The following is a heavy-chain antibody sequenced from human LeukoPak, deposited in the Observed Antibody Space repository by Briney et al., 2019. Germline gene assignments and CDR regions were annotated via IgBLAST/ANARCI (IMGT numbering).Heavy chain of an antibody. D-gene: IGHD3-10*01. Sequence: GGSLRLSCAASGFTFDDYAMHWVRQALGEGLGWVSGISWNSGSIGYADSVKGRFTISRDNAKNSLYLQMNSLRAEDTAVYYCARDYYGSGSYYLDYWGQGTLVTISS. J-gene: IGHJ4*02. CDR1: GFTFDDYA. CDR2: ISWNSGSI. V-gene: IGHV3-9*01. CDR3: ARDYYGSGSYYLDY.